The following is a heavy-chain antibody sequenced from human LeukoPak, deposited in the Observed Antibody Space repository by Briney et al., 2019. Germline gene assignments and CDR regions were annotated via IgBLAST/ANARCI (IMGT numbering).Heavy chain of an antibody. CDR1: GYTFTSYG. CDR3: ARVIEGPEDVGRYGSGNLYFDY. J-gene: IGHJ4*02. V-gene: IGHV1-18*01. D-gene: IGHD3-10*01. Sequence: ASVKVSCKASGYTFTSYGISWVRQAPGQGLEWMGWISAYNGNTNYAQKLQGRVTMTTDTSTSTAYMELRSLRSDDTAVYYCARVIEGPEDVGRYGSGNLYFDYWGQGTLVTVSS. CDR2: ISAYNGNT.